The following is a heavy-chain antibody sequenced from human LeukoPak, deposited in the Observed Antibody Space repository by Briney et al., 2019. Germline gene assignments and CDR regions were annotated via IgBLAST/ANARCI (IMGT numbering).Heavy chain of an antibody. J-gene: IGHJ6*02. CDR3: ARDSFGMDV. V-gene: IGHV4-34*01. CDR2: INHSGST. Sequence: PSGTLSLTCAVYGGSFSGYYWSWIRQPPGKGLEWIGEINHSGSTNYNPSLKSRVTISVDTSKNQFSLKLSSVTAADTAVYYCARDSFGMDVWGQGTTVTVSS. CDR1: GGSFSGYY.